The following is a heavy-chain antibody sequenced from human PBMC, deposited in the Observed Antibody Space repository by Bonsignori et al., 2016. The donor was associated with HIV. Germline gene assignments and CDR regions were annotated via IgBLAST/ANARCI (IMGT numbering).Heavy chain of an antibody. J-gene: IGHJ2*01. Sequence: VRQMPGKGLTWMGWISAYNGNTNYAQKLQGRVTMTTDTSTTTAYMELRSLRSDDTAVYYCARSTYWYFDLWAVAPWSPSPQ. CDR3: ARSTYWYFDL. V-gene: IGHV1-18*01. CDR2: ISAYNGNT.